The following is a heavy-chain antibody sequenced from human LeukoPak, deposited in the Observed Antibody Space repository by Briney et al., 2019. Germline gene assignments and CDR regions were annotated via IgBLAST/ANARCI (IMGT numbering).Heavy chain of an antibody. V-gene: IGHV4-34*01. CDR1: GGSFSGYY. CDR3: ARAPYYSNYVWFDP. Sequence: SGTLSLTCAVYGGSFSGYYWSWIRQPPGKGLEWIGEINHSGSTNYNPSLKSRVTISVDTSKNQFSLKLSSVTAADTAVYYCARAPYYSNYVWFDPWGQGTLVTVSS. D-gene: IGHD4-11*01. J-gene: IGHJ5*02. CDR2: INHSGST.